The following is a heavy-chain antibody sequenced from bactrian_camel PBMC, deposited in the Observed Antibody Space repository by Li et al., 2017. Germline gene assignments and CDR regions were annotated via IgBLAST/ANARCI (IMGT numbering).Heavy chain of an antibody. Sequence: HVQLVESGGGSVQAGGSLRLSCTASGYTFNTYSWFRQAPGQEREGVAAIDEDEKLSYADGVKGRFTISKGYGKKIVYLQVNNLEPDDTGMYYCAADQRCPMVRGTIGTVGIWGQGTQVTVS. CDR1: GYTFNTY. CDR3: AADQRCPMVRGTIGTVGI. CDR2: IDEDEKL. D-gene: IGHD7*01. J-gene: IGHJ4*01. V-gene: IGHV3S53*01.